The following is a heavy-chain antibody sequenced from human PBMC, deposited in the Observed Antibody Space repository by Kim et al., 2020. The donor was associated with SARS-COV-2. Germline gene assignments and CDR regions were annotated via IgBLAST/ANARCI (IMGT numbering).Heavy chain of an antibody. CDR1: GYTFTSYG. V-gene: IGHV1-18*04. CDR3: ARDQGVWGIAAAGTSAWFDP. Sequence: ASVKVSCKASGYTFTSYGISWVRQAPGQGLEWMGWISAYNGNTNYAQKLQGRVTMTTDTSTSTAYMELRSLRSDDTAVYYCARDQGVWGIAAAGTSAWFDPWGQGTLVTVSS. J-gene: IGHJ5*02. D-gene: IGHD6-13*01. CDR2: ISAYNGNT.